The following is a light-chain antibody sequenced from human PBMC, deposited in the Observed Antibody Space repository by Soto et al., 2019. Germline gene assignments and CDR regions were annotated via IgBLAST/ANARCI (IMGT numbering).Light chain of an antibody. CDR1: SSNIGAGYE. J-gene: IGLJ3*02. CDR3: QSYDSSLSGMV. CDR2: GDR. Sequence: QSVLTQPPSVSGAPGQRVNISCTGSSSNIGAGYEVHWYQQLPGTAPKLLIYGDRYRPSGVPDRFSGSKSGTSVSLAITGLQAEDEADYHCQSYDSSLSGMVFGGGTKLTVL. V-gene: IGLV1-40*01.